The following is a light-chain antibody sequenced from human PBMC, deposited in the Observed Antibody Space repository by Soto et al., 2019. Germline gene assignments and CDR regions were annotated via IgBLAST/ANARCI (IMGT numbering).Light chain of an antibody. CDR1: QSISRY. Sequence: IQMTQSPSSLSSSLGDRVTITCRASQSISRYLNWYQQKPGKAPKLLIYAASSLQSGVPSRFSGSVSGTDGTITISSLQHEDGATYYCQQSYSTTRTFGQGTKVDIK. V-gene: IGKV1-39*01. J-gene: IGKJ1*01. CDR2: AAS. CDR3: QQSYSTTRT.